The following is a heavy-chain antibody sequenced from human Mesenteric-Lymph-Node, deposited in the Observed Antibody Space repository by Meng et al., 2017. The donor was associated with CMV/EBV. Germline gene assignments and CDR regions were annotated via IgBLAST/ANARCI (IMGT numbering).Heavy chain of an antibody. Sequence: GESLKISCAASGFTLSSYEMNWVRQAPGKGLEWVSYISSSGSTIYYADSVKGRFTVSRDNAKNSLFLQMNSLRAEDTAVYYCARDRLAYYDSRGPTRAYAMDVWGQGTTVTVSS. CDR2: ISSSGSTI. D-gene: IGHD3-22*01. J-gene: IGHJ6*02. CDR3: ARDRLAYYDSRGPTRAYAMDV. CDR1: GFTLSSYE. V-gene: IGHV3-48*03.